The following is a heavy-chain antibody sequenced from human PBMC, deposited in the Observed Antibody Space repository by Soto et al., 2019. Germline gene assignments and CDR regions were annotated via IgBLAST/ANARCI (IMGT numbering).Heavy chain of an antibody. CDR3: AREGYSSRWDKHLGGYGMGV. V-gene: IGHV3-21*01. CDR1: GFTFSSYS. D-gene: IGHD6-13*01. J-gene: IGHJ6*02. Sequence: EVQLVESGGGLVKPGGSLRLSCAASGFTFSSYSMNWVRQAPGKGLEWGSSISSSSSYIYYADSVKGRFTISRDNAKNPLYLQMDSLRAEDTAVYYCAREGYSSRWDKHLGGYGMGVWGQGTTVTVSS. CDR2: ISSSSSYI.